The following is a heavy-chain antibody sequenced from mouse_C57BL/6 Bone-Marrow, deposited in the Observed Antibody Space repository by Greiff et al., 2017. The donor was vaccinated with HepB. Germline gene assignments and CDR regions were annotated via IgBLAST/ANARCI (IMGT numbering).Heavy chain of an antibody. V-gene: IGHV2-2*01. Sequence: VMLVESGPGLVQPSQSLSITCTVSGFSLTSYGVHWVRQSPGKGLEWLGVIWSGGSTDYNAAFISRLSISKDNSKSQVFFKMNSLQADDTAIYYCARYRTSYYYAMDYWGQGTSVTVSS. CDR3: ARYRTSYYYAMDY. CDR2: IWSGGST. D-gene: IGHD2-14*01. CDR1: GFSLTSYG. J-gene: IGHJ4*01.